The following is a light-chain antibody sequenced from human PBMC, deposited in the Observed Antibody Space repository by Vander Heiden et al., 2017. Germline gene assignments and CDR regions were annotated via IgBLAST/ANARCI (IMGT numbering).Light chain of an antibody. J-gene: IGLJ2*01. CDR1: SSDVGGYNY. CDR3: SSYTSSSTLVV. CDR2: EVS. V-gene: IGLV2-14*01. Sequence: QSALPQPASVSGSPGQSITISCTGTSSDVGGYNYVSGYQQHPGKAPKLMIYEVSNRPSGVSNRFSGSKSGNTASLTISGLQAEDEADYYCSSYTSSSTLVVFGGGTKLTVL.